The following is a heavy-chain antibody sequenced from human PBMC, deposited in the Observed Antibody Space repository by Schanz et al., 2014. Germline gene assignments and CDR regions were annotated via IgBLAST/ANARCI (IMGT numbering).Heavy chain of an antibody. CDR3: ARDGRYSSDWYDRTLSY. CDR2: IHKSGTT. J-gene: IGHJ4*02. V-gene: IGHV4-59*01. CDR1: FFSLLPYY. Sequence: VQLQESGPGLVKPSETLSPTCTVTFFSLLPYYWNWIRHTPFKGLEWIGYIHKSGTTNYNPSLKSRVTLSVDTSKNQISLRLSSVTAADTAVYYCARDGRYSSDWYDRTLSYWGQGSLVTVSS. D-gene: IGHD6-19*01.